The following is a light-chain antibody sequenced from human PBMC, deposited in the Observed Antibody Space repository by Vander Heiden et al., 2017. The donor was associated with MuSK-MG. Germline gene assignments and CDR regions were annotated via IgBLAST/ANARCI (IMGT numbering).Light chain of an antibody. CDR3: SSYTSSSTYV. Sequence: QSALTQPASVSGSPGQSITISCTGTSSDVGGYNYVSWYQQHPGKATKLMIYEVSKRPSGVSNRFSGSKSGNTASLTISGLQAEDEADYYCSSYTSSSTYVFGTGTKVTVL. CDR2: EVS. J-gene: IGLJ1*01. V-gene: IGLV2-14*01. CDR1: SSDVGGYNY.